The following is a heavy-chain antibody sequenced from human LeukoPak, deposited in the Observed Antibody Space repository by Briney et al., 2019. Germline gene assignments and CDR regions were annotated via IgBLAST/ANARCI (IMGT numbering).Heavy chain of an antibody. CDR3: ARDPPSIAARPDGYYYYYYMDV. Sequence: SETLSPTCTVSGGSISSGSYYWSWIRQPAVKGLEWIGRIYTSGSTNYNPSLKSRVTISVDTSKNQFSLKLSSVTAADTAVYYCARDPPSIAARPDGYYYYYYMDVWGKGTTVTVSS. CDR1: GGSISSGSYY. CDR2: IYTSGST. V-gene: IGHV4-61*02. J-gene: IGHJ6*03. D-gene: IGHD6-6*01.